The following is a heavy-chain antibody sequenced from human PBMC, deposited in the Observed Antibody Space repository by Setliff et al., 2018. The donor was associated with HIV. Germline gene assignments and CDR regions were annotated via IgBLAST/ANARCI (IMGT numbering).Heavy chain of an antibody. CDR1: GFAFSSYS. CDR3: ARVPVTAYWYFDL. J-gene: IGHJ2*01. CDR2: ISSSSSTI. V-gene: IGHV3-48*01. D-gene: IGHD2-21*02. Sequence: GGSLRLSCAASGFAFSSYSMNWVRQAPGKGLEWVSYISSSSSTIYYADSVKGRFTISRDNAKNSLYLQMNSLRAEDTAVYYCARVPVTAYWYFDLWGRGTLVTVS.